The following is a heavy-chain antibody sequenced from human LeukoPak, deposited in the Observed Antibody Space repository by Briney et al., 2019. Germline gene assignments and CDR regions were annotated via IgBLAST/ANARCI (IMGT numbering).Heavy chain of an antibody. CDR1: GFTFSDYY. D-gene: IGHD2-15*01. CDR3: ARDNCSGGSCSFDY. V-gene: IGHV3-11*04. CDR2: ISSSGSTI. Sequence: KPGGSLRLSCAASGFTFSDYYMSWIRQAPGKGLEWISYISSSGSTIYYADSVKGRFTISRDNAKNSLYLQMNSLRAEDTAVYYCARDNCSGGSCSFDYWGQGTLVTVSS. J-gene: IGHJ4*02.